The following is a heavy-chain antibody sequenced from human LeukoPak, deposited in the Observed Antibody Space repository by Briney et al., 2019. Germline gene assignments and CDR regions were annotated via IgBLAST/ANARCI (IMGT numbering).Heavy chain of an antibody. V-gene: IGHV3-21*01. CDR2: ISSSSSYI. CDR3: ARGSGYSFDY. J-gene: IGHJ4*02. Sequence: PGGSMRRSCAASGFAFSSYSMNWVRQTPGKGLEWVSSISSSSSYIYYADSVKGRFTISRDNAKNSLYLQMNSLRAEDTAVYYCARGSGYSFDYWGQGTLVTVSS. CDR1: GFAFSSYS. D-gene: IGHD3-3*01.